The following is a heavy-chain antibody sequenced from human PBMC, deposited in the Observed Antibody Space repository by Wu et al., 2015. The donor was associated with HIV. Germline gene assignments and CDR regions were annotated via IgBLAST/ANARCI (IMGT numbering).Heavy chain of an antibody. Sequence: QVQLVQSGAEVKKPGASVKVSCKASGYTFSDYDINWFRQATGQGLEWMAWMNPRSGSTGVAQRFQGRVTMTRSTSINTVYMELTNLRSEDTAVYYCARVPSGFTKRYYFDYWGQGTLVTV. V-gene: IGHV1-8*01. J-gene: IGHJ4*02. D-gene: IGHD5-12*01. CDR1: GYTFSDYD. CDR2: MNPRSGST. CDR3: ARVPSGFTKRYYFDY.